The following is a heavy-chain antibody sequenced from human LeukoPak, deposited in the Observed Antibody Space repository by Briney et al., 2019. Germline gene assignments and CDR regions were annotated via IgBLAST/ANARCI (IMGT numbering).Heavy chain of an antibody. CDR2: IYYSGST. J-gene: IGHJ4*02. D-gene: IGHD3-16*02. CDR1: GGSISSSSYY. CDR3: ARWSESELSSHVYFDY. V-gene: IGHV4-61*05. Sequence: SETLSLTCTVSGGSISSSSYYWGWIRQPPGKGLEWIGYIYYSGSTNYNPSLKSRVTISVDTSKNQFSLKLSSVTAADTAVYYCARWSESELSSHVYFDYWGQGTLVTVSS.